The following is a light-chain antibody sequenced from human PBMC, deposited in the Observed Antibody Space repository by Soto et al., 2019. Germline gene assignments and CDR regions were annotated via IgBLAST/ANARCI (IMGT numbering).Light chain of an antibody. CDR2: GAS. V-gene: IGKV3-20*01. Sequence: ESVLTQSPGTLSLSPGERATLSCRASQSVSSNYLAWYQQKPGQAPSLLIYGASTRATGIPDRFSCSGSGRDFTLTISRLEHEDAAVYYCQQYGNLPFTFGPGTKVDIK. CDR3: QQYGNLPFT. CDR1: QSVSSNY. J-gene: IGKJ3*01.